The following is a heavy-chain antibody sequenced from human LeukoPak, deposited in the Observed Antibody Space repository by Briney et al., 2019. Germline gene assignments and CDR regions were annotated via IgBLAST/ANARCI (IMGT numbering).Heavy chain of an antibody. D-gene: IGHD2-2*01. J-gene: IGHJ2*01. CDR1: GFTFSSYA. Sequence: PGGSLRLSCAASGFTFSSYAMSWVRQAPGKGLEWVSAISGSGGSTYYADSVKGRFTISRDNSKNTLYLQMNSLRAEDTAVYYCAKGVVPAAMFGANWYFDLWGRGTLVTVSS. CDR3: AKGVVPAAMFGANWYFDL. V-gene: IGHV3-23*01. CDR2: ISGSGGST.